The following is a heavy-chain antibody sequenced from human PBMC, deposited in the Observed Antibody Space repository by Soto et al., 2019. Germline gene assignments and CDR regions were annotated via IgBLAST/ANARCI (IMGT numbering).Heavy chain of an antibody. J-gene: IGHJ6*02. CDR1: GGSISSGGYS. CDR3: ARISSTYYYGMDV. D-gene: IGHD6-13*01. CDR2: IYHSGST. V-gene: IGHV4-30-2*01. Sequence: QLQLQESGSGLVKPSQTLSLTCAVSGGSISSGGYSWSWIRQPPGKGLEWIGYIYHSGSTYYNPSLKSRVTVSVDRSKNQFSLKLSSVTAADTAVYYCARISSTYYYGMDVWGQGTTVTVSS.